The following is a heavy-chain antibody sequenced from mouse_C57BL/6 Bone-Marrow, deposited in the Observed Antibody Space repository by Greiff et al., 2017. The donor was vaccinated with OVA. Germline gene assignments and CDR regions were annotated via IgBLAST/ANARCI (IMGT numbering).Heavy chain of an antibody. J-gene: IGHJ4*01. Sequence: QVQLQQSGAELARPGASVKLSCKASGYTFTSYGISWVKQRTGQGLEWIGELYPRSGNTYYNEKFKGKATLTADKSSSTAYMELRSLTSEDSAVYFCARKGYYYGSSYRDAMDYWGQGTSVTVSS. CDR1: GYTFTSYG. CDR3: ARKGYYYGSSYRDAMDY. V-gene: IGHV1-81*01. D-gene: IGHD1-1*01. CDR2: LYPRSGNT.